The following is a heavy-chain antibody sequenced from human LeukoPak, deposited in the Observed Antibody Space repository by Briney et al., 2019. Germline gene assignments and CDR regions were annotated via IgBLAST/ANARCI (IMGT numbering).Heavy chain of an antibody. Sequence: SETLSLTCTVSGGSISSYYWSWLRQPPGKGLGWIGFIYYSGSTHYKSSLKSRVTISVDTSKNQFSLRLNSVTAADTAVYYCARHSGSSPHYFDYWGQGTLVTVSS. CDR1: GGSISSYY. CDR3: ARHSGSSPHYFDY. CDR2: IYYSGST. J-gene: IGHJ4*02. D-gene: IGHD1-26*01. V-gene: IGHV4-59*08.